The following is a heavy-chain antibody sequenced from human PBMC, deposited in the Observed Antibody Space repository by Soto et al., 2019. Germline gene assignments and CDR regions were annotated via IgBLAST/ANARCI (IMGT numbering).Heavy chain of an antibody. CDR2: IYPGDSDT. Sequence: PGEPLKSYCTSSGYSFSAYWIAWVRQMPGKGLEWMGIIYPGDSDTRCSPSFQGQVTISADTSTKTAYLQWSSLKASDTAIYYCARLPQFLWFGALTSRVYYYDHWGQGTPFPVSP. V-gene: IGHV5-51*01. CDR3: ARLPQFLWFGALTSRVYYYDH. CDR1: GYSFSAYW. D-gene: IGHD3-10*01. J-gene: IGHJ4*02.